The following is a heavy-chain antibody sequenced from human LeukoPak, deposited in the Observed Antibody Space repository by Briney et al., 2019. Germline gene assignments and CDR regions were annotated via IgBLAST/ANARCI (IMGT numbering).Heavy chain of an antibody. V-gene: IGHV1-24*01. CDR1: GYTLTELS. D-gene: IGHD6-13*01. J-gene: IGHJ3*02. Sequence: ASVKVSCKVSGYTLTELSMHWVRQAPGKGLVWMGGFDPEDGETIYAQKFQGRVTMTEDTSTDTAYMELSSLRSEDTAVYYCATGWSFTGAAAPLKGAFDIWGQGTMVTVSS. CDR2: FDPEDGET. CDR3: ATGWSFTGAAAPLKGAFDI.